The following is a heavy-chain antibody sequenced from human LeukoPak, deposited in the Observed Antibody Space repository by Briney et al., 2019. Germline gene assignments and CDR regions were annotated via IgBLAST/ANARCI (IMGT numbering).Heavy chain of an antibody. CDR2: ISSSGSTI. CDR3: ARAAEDYGDYYYYYMDV. V-gene: IGHV3-48*03. J-gene: IGHJ6*03. D-gene: IGHD3-16*01. CDR1: GFTFSSYE. Sequence: GGSLRLSCAASGFTFSSYEMNWVRQAPGKGLEWVSYISSSGSTIYYADSVKGRFTISRDNSKNTLYLQMNSLRAEDTAVYYCARAAEDYGDYYYYYMDVWGKGTTVTISS.